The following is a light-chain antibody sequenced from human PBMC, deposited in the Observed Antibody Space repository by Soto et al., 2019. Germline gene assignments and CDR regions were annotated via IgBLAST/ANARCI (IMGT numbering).Light chain of an antibody. CDR3: AAWDDSVNGVV. J-gene: IGLJ2*01. CDR1: SSNIGSNP. CDR2: SNN. Sequence: QSVLTQPPSASGTPGQRVTFSCSGSSSNIGSNPVDWYQQLPGTAPKVLIYSNNQRPAGVPDRFSGSKSGTSASLAISGLQSEDETDYYCAAWDDSVNGVVFGGGTKVTVL. V-gene: IGLV1-44*01.